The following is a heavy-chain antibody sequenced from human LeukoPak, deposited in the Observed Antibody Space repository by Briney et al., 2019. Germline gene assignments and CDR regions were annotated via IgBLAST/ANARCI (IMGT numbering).Heavy chain of an antibody. V-gene: IGHV3-23*01. J-gene: IGHJ3*02. CDR3: AYQEDDAFDI. CDR1: GFTFTTFA. CDR2: ISHNVTKT. Sequence: GGSLRLSCAASGFTFTTFAMSWVRQAPGKGLQWVSTISHNVTKTYYADSVKGRFTISRDNSKNTLYLQMNSLRAEDTAVYYCAYQEDDAFDIWGQGTMVTVSS.